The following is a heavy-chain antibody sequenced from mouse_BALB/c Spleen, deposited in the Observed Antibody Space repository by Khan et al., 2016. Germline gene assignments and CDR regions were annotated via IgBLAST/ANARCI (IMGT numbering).Heavy chain of an antibody. CDR2: IDPANGNT. J-gene: IGHJ2*01. Sequence: VQLQQSGAELVKPGASVKLSCTASGFNIKDTFMHWVKQRPEQGLEWIGRIDPANGNTRYDPKFQGKATITADTSSNTAYLQLSSLTSEATAGYYCARRGPIYYYGSTYGYWGQGTTLTVSS. V-gene: IGHV14-3*02. CDR1: GFNIKDTF. D-gene: IGHD1-1*01. CDR3: ARRGPIYYYGSTYGY.